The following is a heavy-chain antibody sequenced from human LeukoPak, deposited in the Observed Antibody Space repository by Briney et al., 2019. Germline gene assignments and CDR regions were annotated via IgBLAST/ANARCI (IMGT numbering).Heavy chain of an antibody. J-gene: IGHJ4*02. D-gene: IGHD3-22*01. CDR3: AKDLAYYDSSGYYPDY. V-gene: IGHV3-30*18. CDR2: ISYDGSNK. CDR1: GFTFSSHG. Sequence: GGSLRLSCAASGFTFSSHGMHWVRQAPGKGLEWVAVISYDGSNKYYADSVKGRFTISRDNSKNTLYLQMNSLRAEDTAVYYCAKDLAYYDSSGYYPDYWGQGTLVTVSS.